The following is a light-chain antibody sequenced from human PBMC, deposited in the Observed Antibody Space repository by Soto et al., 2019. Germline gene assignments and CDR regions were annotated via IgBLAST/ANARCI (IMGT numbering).Light chain of an antibody. CDR3: SSYAGSSIPVA. CDR1: SSDVGGYNF. V-gene: IGLV2-8*01. CDR2: DVT. Sequence: QSVLTQPPSASGSPGQSVTISCTGASSDVGGYNFVSWYQHHPGKAPRLMIYDVTQRPSEVPDRFSGSKSGNTASLTVSGLQVDDEAYYYCSSYAGSSIPVAFGGGTKLTVL. J-gene: IGLJ2*01.